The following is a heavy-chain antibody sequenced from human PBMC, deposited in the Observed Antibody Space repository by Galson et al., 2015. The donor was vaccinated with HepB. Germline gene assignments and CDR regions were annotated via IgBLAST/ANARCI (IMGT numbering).Heavy chain of an antibody. J-gene: IGHJ6*02. D-gene: IGHD2-2*01. CDR2: ISYDGNEK. CDR1: GFTFSADW. Sequence: SLRLSCAASGFTFSADWMSWVRQVPGKGLEWVAVISYDGNEKYYADSVKGRFTISRDNSKNTVFVHMNSQRGDDTAVYYCAKDERYCRSASCPRDSVYYYNGMDGWGQGTTVTVSS. CDR3: AKDERYCRSASCPRDSVYYYNGMDG. V-gene: IGHV3-30*18.